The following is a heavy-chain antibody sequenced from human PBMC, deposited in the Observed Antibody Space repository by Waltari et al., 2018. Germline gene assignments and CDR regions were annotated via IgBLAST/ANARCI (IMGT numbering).Heavy chain of an antibody. J-gene: IGHJ3*01. CDR2: LSYSGVT. CDR1: GVAITSNRHY. CDR3: ATYIGASVGTAAFDV. Sequence: QVQVQESGPGLVKPSETLSLTCSVSGVAITSNRHYWGWFRQPPGQGLEWIGTLSYSGVTYSSPSLRSRVTISGDTSKNQLSLTLGSVTAADTAVYYCATYIGASVGTAAFDVWGQGTTVTVSS. D-gene: IGHD5-12*01. V-gene: IGHV4-39*01.